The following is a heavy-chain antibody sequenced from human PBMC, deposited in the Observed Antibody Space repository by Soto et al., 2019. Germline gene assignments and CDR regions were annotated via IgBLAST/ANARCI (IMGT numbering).Heavy chain of an antibody. V-gene: IGHV1-18*01. Sequence: ASVKVSCKASGYPFTSYGISWVRQAPGQGLEWMGWISAYNGNTNYAQKLQGRVTMTTDTSTSTAYMELRSLRSDDTAVYYCATSNPLYCSGGSCDRDAFDIWGQGTMVTVSS. J-gene: IGHJ3*02. CDR3: ATSNPLYCSGGSCDRDAFDI. CDR2: ISAYNGNT. D-gene: IGHD2-15*01. CDR1: GYPFTSYG.